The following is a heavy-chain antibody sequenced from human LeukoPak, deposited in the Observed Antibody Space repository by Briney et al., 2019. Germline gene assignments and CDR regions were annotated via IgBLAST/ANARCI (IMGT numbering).Heavy chain of an antibody. J-gene: IGHJ4*02. D-gene: IGHD1-26*01. CDR2: ISAYNGNT. CDR3: ARDYSGSYYVYFDH. Sequence: ASVKVSCKASGYTFTSYGISWVRQAPGQRLEWMGWISAYNGNTNYAQKLQGRVTMTTDTSTSTAYMELRSLRPDDTAVYYCARDYSGSYYVYFDHWGQGTPVTVSS. CDR1: GYTFTSYG. V-gene: IGHV1-18*01.